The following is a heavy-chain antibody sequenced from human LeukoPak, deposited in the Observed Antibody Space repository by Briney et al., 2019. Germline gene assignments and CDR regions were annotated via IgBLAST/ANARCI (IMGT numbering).Heavy chain of an antibody. CDR1: GGTFSSYA. D-gene: IGHD6-19*01. J-gene: IGHJ4*02. Sequence: ASVKVSCKASGGTFSSYAISWVRQAPGQGLEWMGWINPNSGGTNYAQKFQGWVTMTRDTSISTAYMELSRLRSDDTAVYYCASGVSSGWYREWGQGTLVTVSS. CDR3: ASGVSSGWYRE. CDR2: INPNSGGT. V-gene: IGHV1-2*04.